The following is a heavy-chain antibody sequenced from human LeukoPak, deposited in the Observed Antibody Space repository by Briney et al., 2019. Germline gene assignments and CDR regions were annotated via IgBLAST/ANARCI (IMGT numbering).Heavy chain of an antibody. Sequence: PPETLSLTCTVSGASISSYSWSWIPQPPGEGLDWIGYIFSSGSTNYDPSPKSRVSISRDTSKNQISLRLRTVTAADTAVYYCARGLSGGSGYYSSGYYYYMDVWGKGTTVTVSS. D-gene: IGHD3-22*01. V-gene: IGHV4-59*01. CDR3: ARGLSGGSGYYSSGYYYYMDV. CDR1: GASISSYS. CDR2: IFSSGST. J-gene: IGHJ6*03.